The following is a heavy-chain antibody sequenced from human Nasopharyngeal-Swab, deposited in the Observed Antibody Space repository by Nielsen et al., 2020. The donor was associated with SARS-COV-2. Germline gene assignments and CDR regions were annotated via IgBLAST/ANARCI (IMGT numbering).Heavy chain of an antibody. CDR3: ASLECITVAGTLIEY. J-gene: IGHJ4*02. CDR2: IYYSGST. V-gene: IGHV4-39*01. Sequence: SETLSLTCTVSGGSIRSSSYYWGWIRQTPGKGLEWHGSIYYSGSTYYNPSLKSRVTISVDTSKNQFSLKLSSVTAADTAVYYCASLECITVAGTLIEYWCQGTLVTVSS. D-gene: IGHD6-19*01. CDR1: GGSIRSSSYY.